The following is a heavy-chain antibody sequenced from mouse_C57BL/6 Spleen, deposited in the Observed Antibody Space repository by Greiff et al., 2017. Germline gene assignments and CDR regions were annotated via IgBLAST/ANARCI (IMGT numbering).Heavy chain of an antibody. Sequence: VKLQQPGAELVKPGASVKLSCKASGYTFTSYWMHWVKQRPGQGLEWIGMIHPNSGSTNYNEKFKGKATLTVDKYSSTSYMQLRSLTSEDSAVYYCARGGSNYFYWYFDVWGTGTTVTVSS. CDR3: ARGGSNYFYWYFDV. CDR1: GYTFTSYW. D-gene: IGHD2-5*01. J-gene: IGHJ1*03. CDR2: IHPNSGST. V-gene: IGHV1-64*01.